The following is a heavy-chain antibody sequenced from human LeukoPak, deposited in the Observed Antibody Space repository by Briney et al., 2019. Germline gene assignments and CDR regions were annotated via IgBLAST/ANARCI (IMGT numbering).Heavy chain of an antibody. Sequence: GRFLRLSCAASGFTFSTYGMHWVRQAPGKGLEWVAVISYDGSNEYYADSVKGRFTISRDNSKSTLYLLMNSLRTEDTAVYYCARGYCSSTSCYTLDYWGQGTLVTVSS. D-gene: IGHD2-2*02. J-gene: IGHJ4*02. V-gene: IGHV3-30-3*01. CDR3: ARGYCSSTSCYTLDY. CDR2: ISYDGSNE. CDR1: GFTFSTYG.